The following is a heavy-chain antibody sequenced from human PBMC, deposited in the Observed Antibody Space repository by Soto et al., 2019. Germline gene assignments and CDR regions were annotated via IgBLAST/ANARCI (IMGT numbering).Heavy chain of an antibody. CDR3: ARDYGHYAADY. J-gene: IGHJ4*02. Sequence: SETLSLTCSVSGGSISSGGYYWSWIRQHPGKGLEWIGYIYYSGSTYYNPSLKSRVTMSLDTSKNQFSLKLSSVTAADTAVYYCARDYGHYAADYWGQGTLVTVSS. CDR2: IYYSGST. D-gene: IGHD4-17*01. V-gene: IGHV4-31*03. CDR1: GGSISSGGYY.